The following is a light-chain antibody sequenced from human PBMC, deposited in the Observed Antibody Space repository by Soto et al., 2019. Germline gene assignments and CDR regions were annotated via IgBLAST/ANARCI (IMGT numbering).Light chain of an antibody. V-gene: IGKV3-11*01. CDR2: DAS. CDR3: QQRSNWPST. J-gene: IGKJ4*01. CDR1: QSVSRY. Sequence: EIVLTQSPATLSLSPGERATLSCRASQSVSRYLAWYQQKPGQAPRLLIYDASSRATGIPARFSGSGSGTDFTLTITSLEPEVFAVYYCQQRSNWPSTFGGGTKVEI.